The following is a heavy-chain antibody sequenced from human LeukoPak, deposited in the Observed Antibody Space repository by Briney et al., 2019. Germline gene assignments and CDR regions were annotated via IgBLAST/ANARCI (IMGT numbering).Heavy chain of an antibody. D-gene: IGHD3-10*01. J-gene: IGHJ6*02. Sequence: PGRSLRLSCAASGFTFSSYGMHWVRQAPGKGLEWVAVIWYDGSNKYYADSVKGRSTISRDNSKNTLYLQMNSLRAENTAVYYCAKSLPGRSYYYGMDVWGQGTTVTVSS. V-gene: IGHV3-33*06. CDR2: IWYDGSNK. CDR1: GFTFSSYG. CDR3: AKSLPGRSYYYGMDV.